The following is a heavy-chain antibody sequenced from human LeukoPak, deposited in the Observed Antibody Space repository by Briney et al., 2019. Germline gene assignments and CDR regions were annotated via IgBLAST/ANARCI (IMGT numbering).Heavy chain of an antibody. J-gene: IGHJ6*02. Sequence: GESLKISCKASGYSFTSYWIAWVRQMPGKGLEWMGIICPGDSDTRYSPSFQGQVTISADKSISTAYLQWSSLKASDTAMYYCARHPPSAAIAAAGTPYGMDVWGQGTTVTVSS. CDR2: ICPGDSDT. CDR3: ARHPPSAAIAAAGTPYGMDV. CDR1: GYSFTSYW. V-gene: IGHV5-51*01. D-gene: IGHD6-13*01.